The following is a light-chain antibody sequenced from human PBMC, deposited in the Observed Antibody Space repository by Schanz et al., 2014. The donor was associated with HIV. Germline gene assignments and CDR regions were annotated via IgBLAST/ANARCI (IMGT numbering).Light chain of an antibody. CDR3: QQYGTSYT. Sequence: EIVLTQSPATLSLSPGERATLSCRASQSVSSYLAWYQQKPGQAPRLLIYDASNRATGIPVRFSGSGSGTDFTLTISRLEPEDSAVYYCQQYGTSYTFGQGTKLEIK. CDR2: DAS. CDR1: QSVSSY. J-gene: IGKJ2*01. V-gene: IGKV3-11*01.